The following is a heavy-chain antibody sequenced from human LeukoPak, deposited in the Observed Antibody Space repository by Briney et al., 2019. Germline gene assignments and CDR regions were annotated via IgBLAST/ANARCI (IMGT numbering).Heavy chain of an antibody. D-gene: IGHD3-22*01. V-gene: IGHV3-53*01. CDR1: GFTVSSNY. J-gene: IGHJ4*02. Sequence: GGSLRLSRAASGFTVSSNYMSWVRQAPGKGLASVSVIYSGGSTYYADSVKCRFTISRDNSKNTLYLQMNSLRAEDTAVYYCARSGYDSSGYYFEDYWGQGTLVTVSS. CDR3: ARSGYDSSGYYFEDY. CDR2: IYSGGST.